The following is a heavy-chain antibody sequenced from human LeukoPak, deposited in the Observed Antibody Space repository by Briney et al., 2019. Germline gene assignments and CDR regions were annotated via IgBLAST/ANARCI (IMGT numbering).Heavy chain of an antibody. D-gene: IGHD2-2*01. CDR1: GFTFSSYG. CDR2: ISYDGSNK. V-gene: IGHV3-30*03. J-gene: IGHJ6*03. Sequence: PGGSLRLSCAASGFTFSSYGMHWVRQAPGKGLEWVAVISYDGSNKYYADSVKGRFTISRDNSKNTLYLQMNSLRAEDTAVYYCARESLGYCSSTSCATDYYMDVWGKGTTVTVSS. CDR3: ARESLGYCSSTSCATDYYMDV.